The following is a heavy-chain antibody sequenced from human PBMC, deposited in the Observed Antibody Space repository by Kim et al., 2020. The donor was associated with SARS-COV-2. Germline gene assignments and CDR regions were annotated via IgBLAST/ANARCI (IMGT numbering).Heavy chain of an antibody. CDR1: GYTFTSYA. Sequence: ASVKVSCKASGYTFTSYAMHWVRQAPGQRLEWMGWINAGNGNTKYSQKFQGRVTITRDTSASTAYMELSSLRSEDTAVYYCARDLAVAGRVFDYWGQGTLVTVSS. V-gene: IGHV1-3*01. CDR2: INAGNGNT. J-gene: IGHJ4*02. D-gene: IGHD6-19*01. CDR3: ARDLAVAGRVFDY.